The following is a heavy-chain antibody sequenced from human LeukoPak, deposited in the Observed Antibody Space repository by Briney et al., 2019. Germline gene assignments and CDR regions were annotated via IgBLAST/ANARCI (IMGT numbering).Heavy chain of an antibody. V-gene: IGHV3-23*01. J-gene: IGHJ3*02. CDR2: ISGSGGST. CDR1: GFTFSSYG. Sequence: GGTLRLSCAASGFTFSSYGMSWVRQAPGKGLEWVSAISGSGGSTYYADSVKGRFTISRDNSKNTLYLQMNSLRAEDTAVYYCARARSSYGYGDAFDIWGQGTMVTVSS. D-gene: IGHD5-18*01. CDR3: ARARSSYGYGDAFDI.